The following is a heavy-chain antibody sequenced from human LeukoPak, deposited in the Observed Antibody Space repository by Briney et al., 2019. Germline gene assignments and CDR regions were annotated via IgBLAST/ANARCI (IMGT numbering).Heavy chain of an antibody. CDR1: GLTFNKYW. J-gene: IGHJ1*01. Sequence: GGSLRLSCEASGLTFNKYWMTWVRQAPGKGLEWVANIKQDGSEKNYVDSEKGRFTISRDNAKNSLSLRMNSLSAEDTAVYYCATGYSSGWYFYFQHWGQGSLVSVSS. V-gene: IGHV3-7*01. CDR2: IKQDGSEK. D-gene: IGHD6-19*01. CDR3: ATGYSSGWYFYFQH.